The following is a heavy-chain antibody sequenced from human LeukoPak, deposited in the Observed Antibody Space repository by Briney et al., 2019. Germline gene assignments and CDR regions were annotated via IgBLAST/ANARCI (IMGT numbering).Heavy chain of an antibody. CDR1: GFTFSSYS. D-gene: IGHD2-21*02. CDR3: ARDQYCGGDCYANFDY. Sequence: GGSLRLSCAASGFTFSSYSMNWVRQAPGKGLEWVSSISSSSSYIYYADSVKGRFTISRDNVKNSLYLQMNSLRAEDTAVYYCARDQYCGGDCYANFDYWGQGTLVTVSS. CDR2: ISSSSSYI. V-gene: IGHV3-21*01. J-gene: IGHJ4*02.